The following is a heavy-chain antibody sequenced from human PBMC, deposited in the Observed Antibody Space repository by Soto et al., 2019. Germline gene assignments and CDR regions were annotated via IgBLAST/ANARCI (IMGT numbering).Heavy chain of an antibody. Sequence: PSETLSLTCTVSGGSISSYYWSWIRQPPGKGLEWIGYIYYTGTTTYNPSIKSRVTISVDSSKNQFSLNLTSVSAADTAVYYCARYARTPDYWGQGILVTVS. CDR2: IYYTGTT. D-gene: IGHD2-2*01. V-gene: IGHV4-59*08. J-gene: IGHJ4*02. CDR3: ARYARTPDY. CDR1: GGSISSYY.